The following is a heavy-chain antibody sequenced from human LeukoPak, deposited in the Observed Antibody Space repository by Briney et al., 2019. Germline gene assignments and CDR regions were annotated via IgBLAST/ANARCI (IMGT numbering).Heavy chain of an antibody. CDR1: GFTFSSYG. V-gene: IGHV3-33*01. CDR2: IWSDGSNK. Sequence: GGPLRLSCAASGFTFSSYGMHGVRQAPGKGLEWVAVIWSDGSNKYYADSVKGRFTISRDNSKNTLYLQMNSLRAEDAAVYYCARRRYSVYDFDYWGQGTLVTVSS. J-gene: IGHJ4*02. CDR3: ARRRYSVYDFDY. D-gene: IGHD5/OR15-5a*01.